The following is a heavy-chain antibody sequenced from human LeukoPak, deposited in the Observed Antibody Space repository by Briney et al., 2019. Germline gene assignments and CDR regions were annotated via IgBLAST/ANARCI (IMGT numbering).Heavy chain of an antibody. Sequence: GESLKIPCNGSGYSFSSYCNGWVRQMPGKGLEWIGIIYPGDSVTRYSPSFQGQVTISADKSISTAYLQSSSLKASDTAIYYCARTYGDSLTDYWGQGTLVTVSS. J-gene: IGHJ4*02. CDR3: ARTYGDSLTDY. V-gene: IGHV5-51*01. CDR1: GYSFSSYC. D-gene: IGHD4-17*01. CDR2: IYPGDSVT.